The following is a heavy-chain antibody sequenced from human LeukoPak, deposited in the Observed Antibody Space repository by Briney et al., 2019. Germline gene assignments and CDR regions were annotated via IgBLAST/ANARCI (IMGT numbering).Heavy chain of an antibody. CDR3: AKITTLDY. J-gene: IGHJ4*01. Sequence: SETLSLTCTVSGGSISSDYWSWIRQPPGKGLEWIGYIYYRGSTNYNPSLKSRVTISVDTSKNQFSLRLNSVIAADTAIYYCAKITTLDYWGHGTLVTVSS. CDR2: IYYRGST. D-gene: IGHD1-1*01. V-gene: IGHV4-59*08. CDR1: GGSISSDY.